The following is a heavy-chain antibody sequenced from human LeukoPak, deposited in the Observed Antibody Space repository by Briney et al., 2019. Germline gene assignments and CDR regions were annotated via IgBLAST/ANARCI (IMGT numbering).Heavy chain of an antibody. D-gene: IGHD3-10*01. CDR2: IYYSGST. Sequence: SETLSLTCTVSGGSISSGDYYWSWIRQPPGKGLEWIGYIYYSGSTYYNPSLKSRVTISVDTSKNQFSLKLSSVTAADTAVYYCAREERYGSSYDYWGQGTLVTVSS. V-gene: IGHV4-30-4*08. CDR3: AREERYGSSYDY. J-gene: IGHJ4*02. CDR1: GGSISSGDYY.